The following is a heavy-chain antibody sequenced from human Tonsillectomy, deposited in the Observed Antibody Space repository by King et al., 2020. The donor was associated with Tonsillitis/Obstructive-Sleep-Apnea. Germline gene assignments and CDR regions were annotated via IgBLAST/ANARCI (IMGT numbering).Heavy chain of an antibody. CDR3: TTRGAAVGPTPDY. D-gene: IGHD6-13*01. J-gene: IGHJ4*02. CDR2: IRTKANNYAT. Sequence: VQLVESGGGLVQPGGSLKLSCAASGFTFSGSALHWVRQASGKGLEWVGRIRTKANNYATVYAASVKGRFTISRDDSKNTAYLQMKSLRTEDTAMYYCTTRGAAVGPTPDYWGQGTLVTVSS. V-gene: IGHV3-73*01. CDR1: GFTFSGSA.